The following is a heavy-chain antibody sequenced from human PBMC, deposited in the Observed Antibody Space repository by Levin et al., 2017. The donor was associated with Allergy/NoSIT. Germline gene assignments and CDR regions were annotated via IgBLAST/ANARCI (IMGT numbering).Heavy chain of an antibody. CDR2: INPNSGGT. V-gene: IGHV1-2*02. Sequence: ASVKVSCKASGYTFTGYYMHWVRQAPGQGLEWMGWINPNSGGTNYAQKFQGRVTMTRDTSISTAYMELSRLRSDDTAVYYCARDSVGGYYGSGSYKYWGQGTLVTVSS. D-gene: IGHD3-10*01. CDR1: GYTFTGYY. J-gene: IGHJ4*02. CDR3: ARDSVGGYYGSGSYKY.